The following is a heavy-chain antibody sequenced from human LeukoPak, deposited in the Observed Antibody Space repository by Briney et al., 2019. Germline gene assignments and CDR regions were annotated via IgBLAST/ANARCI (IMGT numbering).Heavy chain of an antibody. D-gene: IGHD3-10*01. CDR3: ARDRVTMVRGVIDP. CDR2: MNPNSGNT. CDR1: GYTFTSYD. V-gene: IGHV1-8*01. J-gene: IGHJ5*02. Sequence: ASVKVSCKASGYTFTSYDINWVRQATGQGLEWMGWMNPNSGNTGYAQKFQGRVTMTRNTSISTAYMELSSLRSEDTAVYYCARDRVTMVRGVIDPWGQGTLVTVSS.